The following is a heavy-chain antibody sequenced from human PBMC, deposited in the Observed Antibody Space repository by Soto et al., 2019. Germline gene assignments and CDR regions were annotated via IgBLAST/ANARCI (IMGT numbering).Heavy chain of an antibody. CDR2: ISYDGSNK. J-gene: IGHJ6*02. V-gene: IGHV3-30*18. D-gene: IGHD1-1*01. CDR1: GFTFSSYG. CDR3: AKETTYETSSYYGMNV. Sequence: QVQLVESGGGVVQPGRSLRLSCAASGFTFSSYGMHWVRQAPGKGLEWLALISYDGSNKYYTDSVKGRFIISRDTAKNXLFLQMNNLRAEDTAVYYCAKETTYETSSYYGMNVWGQGTTVTVSS.